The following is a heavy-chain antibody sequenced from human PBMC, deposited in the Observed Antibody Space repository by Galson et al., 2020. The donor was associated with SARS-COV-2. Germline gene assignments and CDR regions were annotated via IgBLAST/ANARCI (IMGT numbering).Heavy chain of an antibody. Sequence: GESLKISCAASGFTFSSYGMHWVRQAPGKGLEWGAVIWYDGSNKYYADSVKGRFTISRDNSKNTLYLQMNRLRAEDTAVYYCAKEGPAAIPTSLDDWGQGTLVTVSS. V-gene: IGHV3-33*06. D-gene: IGHD2-2*02. J-gene: IGHJ4*02. CDR1: GFTFSSYG. CDR3: AKEGPAAIPTSLDD. CDR2: IWYDGSNK.